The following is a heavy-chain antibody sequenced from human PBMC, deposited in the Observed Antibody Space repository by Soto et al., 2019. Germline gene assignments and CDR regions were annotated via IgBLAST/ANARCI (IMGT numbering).Heavy chain of an antibody. V-gene: IGHV3-33*01. D-gene: IGHD2-15*01. CDR3: ARGTRWYCSGGSCPPYGMDV. CDR1: GFTFSSYG. J-gene: IGHJ6*02. Sequence: GGSLRLSCAASGFTFSSYGMHWVRQAPGKGLEWVAVIWYDGSNKYYADSVKGRFTISGDNSKNTLYLQMNSLRAEDTAVYYCARGTRWYCSGGSCPPYGMDVWGQGTTVTVSS. CDR2: IWYDGSNK.